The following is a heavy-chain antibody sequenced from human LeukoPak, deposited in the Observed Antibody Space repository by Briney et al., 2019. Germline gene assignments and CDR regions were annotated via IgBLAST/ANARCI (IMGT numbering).Heavy chain of an antibody. D-gene: IGHD6-13*01. Sequence: SCKTSGYTFTGNYMHWVRQAPGRGLEYVSAISSNGGSTYYANSVKGRFTISRDNSKNTLYLQMGSVRAEDMGVYYCARSYSSSWYQSLNFVYWGQRTLVTVSS. CDR1: GYTFTGNY. CDR3: ARSYSSSWYQSLNFVY. J-gene: IGHJ4*02. V-gene: IGHV3-64*01. CDR2: ISSNGGST.